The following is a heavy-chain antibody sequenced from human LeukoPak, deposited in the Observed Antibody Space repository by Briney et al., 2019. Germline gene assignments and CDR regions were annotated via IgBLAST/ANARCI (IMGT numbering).Heavy chain of an antibody. D-gene: IGHD5-24*01. J-gene: IGHJ3*02. CDR3: AKTTDLDGYNYYAFDI. CDR1: GFTFSSYS. V-gene: IGHV3-21*01. Sequence: GGSLRLSCAASGFTFSSYSMNWVRQAPGKGLEWVSSISSSSSYIYYADSVKGRFTISRDNAKNSLYLQMNSLRAEDTAVYYCAKTTDLDGYNYYAFDIWGQGTMVTVSS. CDR2: ISSSSSYI.